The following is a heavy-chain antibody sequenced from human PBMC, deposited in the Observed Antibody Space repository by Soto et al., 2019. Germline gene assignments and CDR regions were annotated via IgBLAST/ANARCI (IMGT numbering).Heavy chain of an antibody. D-gene: IGHD1-1*01. J-gene: IGHJ4*02. CDR1: GFTFRSYA. CDR3: ARDRGNEVSYFDY. CDR2: ISYDGSNK. Sequence: PGGSLRLSCAASGFTFRSYAMHWVRQAPGKGLEWVAVISYDGSNKYYADSVKGRFTISRDNSKNTLYLQMNSLRAEDTAVYYCARDRGNEVSYFDYWGQGTLVTVSS. V-gene: IGHV3-30-3*01.